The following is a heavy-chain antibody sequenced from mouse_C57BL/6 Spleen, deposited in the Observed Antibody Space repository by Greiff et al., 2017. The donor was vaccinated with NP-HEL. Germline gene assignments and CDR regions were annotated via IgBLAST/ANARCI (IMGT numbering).Heavy chain of an antibody. CDR1: GFTFSSYG. Sequence: VQLKESGGDLVKPGGSLKLSCAASGFTFSSYGMSWVRQTPDKRLEWVATISSGGSYTYYPDSVKGRFTISRDNAKNTLYLQMSSLKSEDTAMYYCARKGYDYDGGDYFDYWGQGTTLTVSS. D-gene: IGHD2-4*01. CDR2: ISSGGSYT. J-gene: IGHJ2*01. V-gene: IGHV5-6*01. CDR3: ARKGYDYDGGDYFDY.